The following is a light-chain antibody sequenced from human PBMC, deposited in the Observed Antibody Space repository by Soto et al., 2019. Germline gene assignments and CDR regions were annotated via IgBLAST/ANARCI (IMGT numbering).Light chain of an antibody. Sequence: QSVLTQPASVSVSPGQSITISCTGTSSDIGGYNYVSWFQQHPGKAPKLMIFDVSNRPSGVSNRFSGSKSGNTASLTISGLQAEDEADYYCSSYTFSSTQVFGSGTKVTVL. CDR1: SSDIGGYNY. J-gene: IGLJ1*01. V-gene: IGLV2-14*03. CDR2: DVS. CDR3: SSYTFSSTQV.